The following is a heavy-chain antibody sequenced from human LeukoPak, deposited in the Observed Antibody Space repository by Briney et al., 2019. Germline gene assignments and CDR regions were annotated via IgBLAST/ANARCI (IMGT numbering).Heavy chain of an antibody. CDR1: GYTFTSNY. J-gene: IGHJ4*02. D-gene: IGHD3-22*01. V-gene: IGHV1-46*01. Sequence: ASVKVSCKAFGYTFTSNYMHWVRQAPGQGPEWMGVISPSGGSTTYAQKFQGRVTITRDTSASTAYMELGSLRSEDMAVYYCARSRYITTAIDYWGQGTLVTVSS. CDR3: ARSRYITTAIDY. CDR2: ISPSGGST.